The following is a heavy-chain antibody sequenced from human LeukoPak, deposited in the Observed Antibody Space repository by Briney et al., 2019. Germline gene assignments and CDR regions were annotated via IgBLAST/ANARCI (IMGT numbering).Heavy chain of an antibody. J-gene: IGHJ4*02. Sequence: PSETLSLXCTVSGGSISSYYWGWSRQPAGKGLEWIGRIYTSGSTNYNSSLKSRVTMSVDTSKNQFSLKLSSVTAADTAVYYCARGGYYDSSGYSYYFDYWGQGTLVTVSS. V-gene: IGHV4-4*07. CDR1: GGSISSYY. CDR3: ARGGYYDSSGYSYYFDY. D-gene: IGHD3-22*01. CDR2: IYTSGST.